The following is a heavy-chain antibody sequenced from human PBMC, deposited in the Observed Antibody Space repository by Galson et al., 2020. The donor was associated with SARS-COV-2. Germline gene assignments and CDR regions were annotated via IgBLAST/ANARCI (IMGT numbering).Heavy chain of an antibody. CDR3: ARHRRGNTH. Sequence: SETLSLTCTVSGDSITTTTYHWGWIRQAPGKGLEWLASIYFSGSAHYNPSLKSRLSISVDTSKNHFSLKLSSVAAADTAVYFCARHRRGNTHWGQGTLVRVSS. V-gene: IGHV4-39*01. CDR1: GDSITTTTYH. CDR2: IYFSGSA. J-gene: IGHJ4*02. D-gene: IGHD3-10*01.